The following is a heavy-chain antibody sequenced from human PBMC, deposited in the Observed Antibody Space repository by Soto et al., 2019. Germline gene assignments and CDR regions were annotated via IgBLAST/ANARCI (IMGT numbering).Heavy chain of an antibody. CDR2: IFSSGNT. CDR3: AREYYYGSGSYRGMDV. Sequence: SETLSLTCTVSGASISPYYWTWIRQPPGKGLEWIGYIFSSGNTNYNPSLKSRVTISVDTSKYQFSLRLSSVTAADTAVYYCAREYYYGSGSYRGMDVWGQGTTVTVSS. V-gene: IGHV4-59*01. D-gene: IGHD3-10*01. CDR1: GASISPYY. J-gene: IGHJ6*02.